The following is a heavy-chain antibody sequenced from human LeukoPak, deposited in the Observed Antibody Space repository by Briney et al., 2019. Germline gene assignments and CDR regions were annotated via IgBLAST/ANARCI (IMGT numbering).Heavy chain of an antibody. D-gene: IGHD4-17*01. J-gene: IGHJ4*02. Sequence: GGSLRLSCAASGFTFSDYYMSWIRQAPGKGLEWVSYIGSSSSYTNYADSVKGRFTISRDNAKNSLYLQMNSLRAEDTAVYYCARDGYTVTTQLPFDYWGQGTLVTVSS. CDR1: GFTFSDYY. CDR3: ARDGYTVTTQLPFDY. CDR2: IGSSSSYT. V-gene: IGHV3-11*06.